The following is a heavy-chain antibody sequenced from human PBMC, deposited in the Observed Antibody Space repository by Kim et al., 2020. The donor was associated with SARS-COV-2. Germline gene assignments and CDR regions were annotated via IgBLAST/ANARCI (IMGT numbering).Heavy chain of an antibody. CDR3: ARVFNGNGLKPDFDY. V-gene: IGHV4-38-2*02. CDR1: GYSISSGYY. D-gene: IGHD2-8*01. J-gene: IGHJ4*02. Sequence: SETLSLTCTVSGYSISSGYYWGWIRQPPGKGLEWIGSIYRSGSTYYNPSLKSRVTLSVDTSKNQFSLKLSYVTAADTAMYYCARVFNGNGLKPDFDYWGQGTLVTVSS. CDR2: IYRSGST.